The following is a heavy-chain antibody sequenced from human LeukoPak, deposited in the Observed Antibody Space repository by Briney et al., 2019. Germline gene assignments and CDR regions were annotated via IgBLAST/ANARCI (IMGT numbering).Heavy chain of an antibody. Sequence: PGGSLRLSCAASGFTFSSYWMHWVRQAPGKGLVWVSRINSDGSSTSYADSVKGRFTISRDNAKNTLYLQMNSLRAEDTAVYYCATLTTVVAFDYWGQGTLVTVSS. J-gene: IGHJ4*02. CDR2: INSDGSST. CDR3: ATLTTVVAFDY. D-gene: IGHD4-23*01. CDR1: GFTFSSYW. V-gene: IGHV3-74*01.